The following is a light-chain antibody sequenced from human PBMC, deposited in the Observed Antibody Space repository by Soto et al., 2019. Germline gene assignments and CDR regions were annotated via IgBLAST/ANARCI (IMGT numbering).Light chain of an antibody. Sequence: VLTQTPLSSPVTLGQPASISCRSSQSLVYSDGNTYLSWLQQRPGQPPRLLIYQVSNRFSGVPDRLSGSGAATDFTLKISRVEAEDVGVYSCIQFSHFPRTFGQGTKVEIK. CDR1: QSLVYSDGNTY. V-gene: IGKV2-24*01. CDR3: IQFSHFPRT. CDR2: QVS. J-gene: IGKJ1*01.